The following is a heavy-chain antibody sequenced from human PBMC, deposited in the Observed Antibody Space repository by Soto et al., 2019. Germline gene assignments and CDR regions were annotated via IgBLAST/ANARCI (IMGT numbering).Heavy chain of an antibody. CDR1: GFTFSSYG. CDR2: ISYDGSNK. Sequence: QVQLVESGGGVVQPGRSLRLSCAASGFTFSSYGMLWVRQAPGKGLEWVAVISYDGSNKYYADSVKGRFTISRDNSKNTLYLQMNSLRAEDTAVYYCAKDRRYRGGFDYWGQGTLVTVSS. V-gene: IGHV3-30*18. J-gene: IGHJ4*02. D-gene: IGHD2-2*02. CDR3: AKDRRYRGGFDY.